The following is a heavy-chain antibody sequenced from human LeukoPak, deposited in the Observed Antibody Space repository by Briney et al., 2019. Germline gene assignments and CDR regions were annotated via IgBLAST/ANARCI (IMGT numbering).Heavy chain of an antibody. J-gene: IGHJ4*02. CDR3: AKVPWGATFDY. D-gene: IGHD7-27*01. CDR2: IGGSGGST. Sequence: HPGGSLRLSCAASGFTFSSYAMSWVRQAPGKGLEWVSAIGGSGGSTYYAHSVKGRFTISRDNSKNTLYLQMNSLRAEDTAVYYCAKVPWGATFDYWGQGTLVTVSS. CDR1: GFTFSSYA. V-gene: IGHV3-23*01.